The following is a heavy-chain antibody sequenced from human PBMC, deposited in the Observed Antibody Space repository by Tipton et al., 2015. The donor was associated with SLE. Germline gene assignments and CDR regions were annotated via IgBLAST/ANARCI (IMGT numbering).Heavy chain of an antibody. V-gene: IGHV4-59*07. D-gene: IGHD5-12*01. Sequence: TLSLTCTVSGGSISTYYWSWIRQPPGRGLEWIGFIYYGGTANNNPSLKSRVTISVDRSKNQFSLRLSSVTAADTAVYYCARSEYSDGLLDYWGQGTLVTVSS. CDR1: GGSISTYY. J-gene: IGHJ4*02. CDR3: ARSEYSDGLLDY. CDR2: IYYGGTA.